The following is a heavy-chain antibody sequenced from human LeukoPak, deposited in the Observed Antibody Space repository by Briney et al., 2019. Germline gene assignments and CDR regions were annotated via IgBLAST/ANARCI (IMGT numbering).Heavy chain of an antibody. D-gene: IGHD3-22*01. CDR3: GRVNYWDRLAP. V-gene: IGHV1-2*02. CDR1: RYTLTRYY. J-gene: IGHJ4*02. Sequence: ASVKVSYKDSRYTLTRYYLHWLRPAPGQGLEWMGWINPNSGGTNYAQKFQGRVTMTRDTSSSVAYMQVVMDRSDGNGVDYYGRVNYWDRLAPWGQGTLVTVSS. CDR2: INPNSGGT.